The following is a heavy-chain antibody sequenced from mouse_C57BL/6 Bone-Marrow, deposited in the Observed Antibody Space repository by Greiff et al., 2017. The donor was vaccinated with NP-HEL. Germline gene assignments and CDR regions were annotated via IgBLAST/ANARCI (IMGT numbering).Heavy chain of an antibody. CDR1: GFTFSSYA. Sequence: EVKVEESGGGLVKPGGSLKLSCAASGFTFSSYAMSWVRQTPEKRLEWVATISDGGSYTYYPDNVKGRFTISRDNAKNNLYLQMSHLKSEDTAMYYCARDRYYCAMDYWGQGTSVTVSS. CDR3: ARDRYYCAMDY. D-gene: IGHD2-12*01. CDR2: ISDGGSYT. V-gene: IGHV5-4*01. J-gene: IGHJ4*01.